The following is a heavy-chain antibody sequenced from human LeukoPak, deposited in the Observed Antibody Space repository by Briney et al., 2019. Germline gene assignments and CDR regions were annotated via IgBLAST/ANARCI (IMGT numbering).Heavy chain of an antibody. Sequence: GASVKVSCKASGYTFTSYDINWVRQATGQGLEWMGWMNPNSGNTGYAQKFQGRVTMTGNTSISTAYMELSSLRSEDTAVYYCARGMQYPRIAVAGFYYYYGMDVWGQGTTVTVSS. CDR3: ARGMQYPRIAVAGFYYYYGMDV. D-gene: IGHD6-19*01. CDR2: MNPNSGNT. CDR1: GYTFTSYD. J-gene: IGHJ6*02. V-gene: IGHV1-8*01.